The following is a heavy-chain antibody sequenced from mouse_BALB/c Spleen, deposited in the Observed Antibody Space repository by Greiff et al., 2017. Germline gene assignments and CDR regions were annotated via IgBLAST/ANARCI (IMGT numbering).Heavy chain of an antibody. Sequence: QVQLQQSGAELVKPGASVKLSCKTSGYTFTSYWIQWVQQRPGQGLGWIGEIFPGTGTTYYNEKFKGKATLTIDTSSSTAYMQLSSLTSEDSAVYFCAHYDYDGGYSIDYWGQGTTVTVSS. V-gene: IGHV1S132*01. CDR1: GYTFTSYW. CDR2: IFPGTGTT. D-gene: IGHD2-4*01. CDR3: AHYDYDGGYSIDY. J-gene: IGHJ2*01.